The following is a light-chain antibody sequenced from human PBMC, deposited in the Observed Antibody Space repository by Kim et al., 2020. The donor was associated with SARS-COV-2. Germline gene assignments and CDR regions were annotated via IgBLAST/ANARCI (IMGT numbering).Light chain of an antibody. CDR2: DAS. V-gene: IGKV3-11*01. CDR1: QSVSTY. CDR3: QQGNTWPLS. J-gene: IGKJ4*01. Sequence: EILLTQSPATLSLSPGERATLSCRASQSVSTYLAWYQQKPGQAPRLLIYDASNRAPGIPARFSGGGSVTDFTLSISSLEPEDFAVYYCQQGNTWPLSFGGGTKVDIK.